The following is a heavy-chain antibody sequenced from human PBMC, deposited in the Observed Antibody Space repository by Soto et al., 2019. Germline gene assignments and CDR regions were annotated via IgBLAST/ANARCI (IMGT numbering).Heavy chain of an antibody. Sequence: GASVKVSCKASGGTFSSYAISWVRQAPGQGLEWMGGIIPIFGTANYAQKFQGRVTITADESTSTAYMELRSLRSDDTAVYYCARGTYYDILTGYYPLDYWGQGTLVTVSS. CDR3: ARGTYYDILTGYYPLDY. V-gene: IGHV1-69*13. D-gene: IGHD3-9*01. CDR1: GGTFSSYA. J-gene: IGHJ4*02. CDR2: IIPIFGTA.